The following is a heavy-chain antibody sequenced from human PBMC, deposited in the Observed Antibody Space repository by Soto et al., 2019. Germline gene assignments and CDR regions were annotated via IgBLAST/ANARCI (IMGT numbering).Heavy chain of an antibody. CDR1: GFTFSSYG. V-gene: IGHV3-33*01. D-gene: IGHD3-10*01. CDR3: ARDRVVRYMDV. Sequence: QVQLVESGGGVVQPGRSLRLSCAASGFTFSSYGMHWVRQAPGKGLEWVAVIWYDGSNEYYADSVKDRFTISRDNSQNTLYLQMNSLRAEDTAVYYCARDRVVRYMDVWGQGTTVTVSS. CDR2: IWYDGSNE. J-gene: IGHJ6*02.